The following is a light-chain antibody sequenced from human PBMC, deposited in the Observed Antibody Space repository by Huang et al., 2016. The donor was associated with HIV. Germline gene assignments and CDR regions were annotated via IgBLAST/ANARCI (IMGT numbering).Light chain of an antibody. V-gene: IGKV6-21*02. CDR2: YAS. Sequence: EIVLTQSPDFQSVTPKEKVTITCRASQSIGNSLHWYQQKPGQSLSLLIKYASQSISGVPSRFSGSGFGTDFTLTINSLESEDAATYYCHQSRSFPYTFGQGTRLEIK. J-gene: IGKJ2*01. CDR1: QSIGNS. CDR3: HQSRSFPYT.